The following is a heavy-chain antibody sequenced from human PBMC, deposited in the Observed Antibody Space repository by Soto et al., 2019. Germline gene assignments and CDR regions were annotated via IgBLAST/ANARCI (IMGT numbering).Heavy chain of an antibody. D-gene: IGHD1-1*01. Sequence: PSETLSLTCAVSGDSINSNNWWSWVRQPPGKGLEWIGEIYHSGSTNYNPSLKSRVTMSRDNFRNQFSLILSSVTAADTAVYYCAFPSTNDFDYWGQGTLVTVSS. CDR3: AFPSTNDFDY. J-gene: IGHJ4*02. CDR2: IYHSGST. V-gene: IGHV4-4*02. CDR1: GDSINSNNW.